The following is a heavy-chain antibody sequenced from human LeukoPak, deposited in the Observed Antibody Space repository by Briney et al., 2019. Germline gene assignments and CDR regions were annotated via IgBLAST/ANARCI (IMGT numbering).Heavy chain of an antibody. D-gene: IGHD3-10*01. CDR1: GGSFSGYY. CDR2: INHSGGT. CDR3: ARWMVGDAFDI. Sequence: SETLSLTCAVYGGSFSGYYWSWIRQPPGKGLEWIGEINHSGGTTYNPSLKSRVTISVDTSKNQFSLKLSSVTAADTAVYYCARWMVGDAFDIWGQGTMVTVSS. V-gene: IGHV4-34*01. J-gene: IGHJ3*02.